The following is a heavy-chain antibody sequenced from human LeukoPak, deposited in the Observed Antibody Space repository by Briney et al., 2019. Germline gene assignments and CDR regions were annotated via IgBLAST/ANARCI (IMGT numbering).Heavy chain of an antibody. Sequence: SETLSLTCTVSGGSISSSSYYWGWIRQPPGKGLEWIGSIYYSGSTYYNPSLKSRVTISVDTSKNQFSLKLSSVTAADTAVYYCARGCSSTSCHTRGAFDIWGQGTMVTVSS. V-gene: IGHV4-39*07. CDR1: GGSISSSSYY. CDR2: IYYSGST. D-gene: IGHD2-2*02. J-gene: IGHJ3*02. CDR3: ARGCSSTSCHTRGAFDI.